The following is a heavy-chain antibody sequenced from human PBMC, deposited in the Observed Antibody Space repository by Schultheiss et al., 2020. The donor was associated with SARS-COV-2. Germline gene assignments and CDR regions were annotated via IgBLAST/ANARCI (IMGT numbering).Heavy chain of an antibody. J-gene: IGHJ3*01. CDR3: ARAHSGSYLGALDF. CDR1: GFTFSSYS. V-gene: IGHV3-NL1*01. CDR2: ISGDGGST. D-gene: IGHD1-26*01. Sequence: GGSLRLSCAASGFTFSSYSMNWVRQAPGKGLEWVSLISGDGGSTYYADSVKGRFTISRDNSKNTLYLQMNSLRAEDTAVYYCARAHSGSYLGALDFWGQGTLVTVSS.